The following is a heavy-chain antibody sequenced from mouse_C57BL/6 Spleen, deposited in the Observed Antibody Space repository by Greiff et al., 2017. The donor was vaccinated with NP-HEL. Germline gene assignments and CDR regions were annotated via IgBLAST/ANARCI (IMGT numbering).Heavy chain of an antibody. J-gene: IGHJ4*01. CDR2: IWSDGST. CDR3: ARHHYYGSSYDAMDY. D-gene: IGHD1-1*01. V-gene: IGHV2-6-1*01. Sequence: VKLMESGPGLVAPSQSLSITCTVSGFSLTSYGVHWVRQPPGKGLEWLVVIWSDGSTTYNSALKSRLSISKDNSKSQVFLKMNSLQTDDTAMYYCARHHYYGSSYDAMDYWGQGTSVTVSS. CDR1: GFSLTSYG.